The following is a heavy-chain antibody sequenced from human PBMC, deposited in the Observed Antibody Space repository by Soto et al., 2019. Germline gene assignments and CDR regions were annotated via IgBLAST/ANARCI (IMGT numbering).Heavy chain of an antibody. CDR3: ARIKWGLDYYNGMDV. V-gene: IGHV1-2*02. J-gene: IGHJ6*02. Sequence: EASVKVSCKASGYSVSDYFIKWVRQAPGQGLEWVAWINPKSAATNYAKKFQGRVSLTWDTSFRTAYMELTMLRPDDTAVYYCARIKWGLDYYNGMDVWGQGTPVTVSS. CDR2: INPKSAAT. D-gene: IGHD1-26*01. CDR1: GYSVSDYF.